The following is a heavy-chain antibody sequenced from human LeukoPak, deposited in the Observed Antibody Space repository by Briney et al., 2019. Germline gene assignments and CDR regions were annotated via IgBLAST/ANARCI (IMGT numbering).Heavy chain of an antibody. CDR2: MNPNNDNA. Sequence: GGSVNVSCKSSGYTFKNYDMNWVRQAPGQGLEWMAWMNPNNDNAGSAQNFPGSVTMTTDTSLNTAYMDQSTLRSDDTGVYYCARAAAGEDDPFDVWGQGSPIIVSS. V-gene: IGHV1-8*01. J-gene: IGHJ3*01. CDR1: GYTFKNYD. CDR3: ARAAAGEDDPFDV. D-gene: IGHD3-10*01.